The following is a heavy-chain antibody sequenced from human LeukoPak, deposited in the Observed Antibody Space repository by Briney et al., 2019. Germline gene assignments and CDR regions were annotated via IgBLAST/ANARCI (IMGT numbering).Heavy chain of an antibody. CDR2: ISSSGSTI. D-gene: IGHD3-10*01. V-gene: IGHV3-48*03. CDR3: ARDLIGFGELLYGPDAFDI. CDR1: GFTFSSYE. J-gene: IGHJ3*02. Sequence: PGRSLRLSCAASGFTFSSYEMNWVRQAPGKGLEWVSYISSSGSTIYYADSVKGRFTISRDNAKNSLYLQMNSLRAEDTAVYYCARDLIGFGELLYGPDAFDIWGQGTMVTVSS.